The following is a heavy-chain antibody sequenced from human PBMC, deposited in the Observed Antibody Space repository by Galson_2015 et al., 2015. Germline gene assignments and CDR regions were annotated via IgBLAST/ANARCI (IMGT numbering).Heavy chain of an antibody. Sequence: SVKVSCKASGGTFSSYAISWVRQAPGQGLEWMGGIIPIYGTATYAQKFQGRVTITADESTTTAYLELRGLRSEDTAIYYCASNHTYCTGGNCPKMYYYYAMDVWGQGTTVTVSS. CDR1: GGTFSSYA. V-gene: IGHV1-69*13. J-gene: IGHJ6*02. CDR3: ASNHTYCTGGNCPKMYYYYAMDV. CDR2: IIPIYGTA. D-gene: IGHD2-15*01.